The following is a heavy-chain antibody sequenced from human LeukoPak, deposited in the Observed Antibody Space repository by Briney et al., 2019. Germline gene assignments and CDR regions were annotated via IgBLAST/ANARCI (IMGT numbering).Heavy chain of an antibody. CDR1: GGSISSSSYY. CDR3: ARVRDYYDSSGYYLDY. CDR2: IYTSGST. V-gene: IGHV4-61*02. D-gene: IGHD3-22*01. Sequence: KPSETLSLTCSVSGGSISSSSYYWSWIRQPAGKGLEWIGRIYTSGSTNYNPSLKSRVTMSVDTSKNQFSLKLSSVTAADTAVYYCARVRDYYDSSGYYLDYWGQGTLVTVSS. J-gene: IGHJ4*02.